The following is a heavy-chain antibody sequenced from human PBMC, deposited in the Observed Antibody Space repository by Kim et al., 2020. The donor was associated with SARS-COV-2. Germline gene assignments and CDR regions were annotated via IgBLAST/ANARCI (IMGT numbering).Heavy chain of an antibody. CDR2: INPSGGST. Sequence: ASVKVSCKASGYTFTSYYMHWVRQAPGQGLEWMGIINPSGGSTSYAQKFQGRVTMTRDTSTSTVYMELSSLRSEDTAVYYCAREWSSSALRPPTPGGMDVWGQGTTVTVSS. J-gene: IGHJ6*02. V-gene: IGHV1-46*01. CDR1: GYTFTSYY. CDR3: AREWSSSALRPPTPGGMDV. D-gene: IGHD6-6*01.